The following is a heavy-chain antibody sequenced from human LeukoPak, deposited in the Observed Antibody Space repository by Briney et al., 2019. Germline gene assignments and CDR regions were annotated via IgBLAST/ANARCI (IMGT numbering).Heavy chain of an antibody. CDR2: MNPNSGNT. Sequence: ASVKVSCKASGYTFTGYYMHWVRQAPGQGLEWMGWMNPNSGNTGYAQKFQGRVTMTRNTSISTAYMELSSLRSEDTAVYYCARGYFDPWGQGTLVTVSS. CDR3: ARGYFDP. J-gene: IGHJ5*02. CDR1: GYTFTGYY. V-gene: IGHV1-8*02.